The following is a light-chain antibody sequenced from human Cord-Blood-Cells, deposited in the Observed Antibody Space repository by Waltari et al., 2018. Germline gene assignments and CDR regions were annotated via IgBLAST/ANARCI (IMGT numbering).Light chain of an antibody. CDR1: QCVSSN. J-gene: IGKJ4*01. CDR2: GSS. V-gene: IGKV3-15*01. CDR3: QQYNNWPPLT. Sequence: EIVMTQSPATLSVSPGERANLSCRASQCVSSNLAWYQQEPGQAPRLLIYGSSTRATGIPARFSGSWSGTEFTLTISSLQSEDFAVYYCQQYNNWPPLTFGGGTKVEIK.